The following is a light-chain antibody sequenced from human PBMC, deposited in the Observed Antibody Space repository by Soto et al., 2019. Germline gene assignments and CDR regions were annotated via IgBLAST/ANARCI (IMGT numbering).Light chain of an antibody. CDR3: QQYNTYSWT. CDR2: KAS. Sequence: DIQMTQSPSTLSASVGDRVTITCRASQSISTWLAWXXXXXXKGPTLLIYKASRLESGVPSRFSGSGSGTEFALTISSLQPADFATYYCQQYNTYSWTFGQGTKVDIK. CDR1: QSISTW. J-gene: IGKJ1*01. V-gene: IGKV1-5*03.